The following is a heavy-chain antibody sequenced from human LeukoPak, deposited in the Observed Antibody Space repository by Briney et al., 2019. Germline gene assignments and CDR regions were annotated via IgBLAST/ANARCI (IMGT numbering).Heavy chain of an antibody. Sequence: PGGSLTLSCAASGFTFSSYAMSWVRQTPGKGLEWVSAISGSGGSTYYADSVKGRFTISRDNSKNTLFLQVDSLRAEDTAPYYCAKSVAIYFYYGLDVWGQGTTVTVSS. CDR1: GFTFSSYA. D-gene: IGHD3-3*01. V-gene: IGHV3-23*01. CDR3: AKSVAIYFYYGLDV. J-gene: IGHJ6*02. CDR2: ISGSGGST.